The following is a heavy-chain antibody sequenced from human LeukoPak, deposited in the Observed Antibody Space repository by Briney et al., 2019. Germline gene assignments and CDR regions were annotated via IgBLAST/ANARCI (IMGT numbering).Heavy chain of an antibody. V-gene: IGHV3-48*01. J-gene: IGHJ6*02. D-gene: IGHD5-18*01. CDR3: AKDDADTAMVNYYYYGMDV. Sequence: PGGSLRLSCAASGFTFSSYSMNWVRQAPGKGLEWVSYISSSSSTIYYADSVKGRFTISRDNSKNTLYLQMNSLRAEDTAVYYCAKDDADTAMVNYYYYGMDVWGQGTTVTVSS. CDR2: ISSSSSTI. CDR1: GFTFSSYS.